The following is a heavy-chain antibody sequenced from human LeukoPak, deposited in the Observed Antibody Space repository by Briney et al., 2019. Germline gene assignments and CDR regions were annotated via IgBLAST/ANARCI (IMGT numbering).Heavy chain of an antibody. V-gene: IGHV3-11*03. CDR3: ARQCSIVKCS. Sequence: GESLRLSCVVSGFIFSDHYMTWIRQAPGKGLGWVSYISGGSGVTNYADSVKGRFTISRDNAKNSLYLQMNNLRAEDTAVYYCARQCSIVKCSWGQGTLVTVSS. CDR1: GFIFSDHY. CDR2: ISGGSGVT. D-gene: IGHD2-21*01. J-gene: IGHJ5*02.